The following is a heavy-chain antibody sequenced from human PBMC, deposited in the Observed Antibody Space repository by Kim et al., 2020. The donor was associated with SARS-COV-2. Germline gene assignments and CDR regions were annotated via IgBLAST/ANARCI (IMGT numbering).Heavy chain of an antibody. J-gene: IGHJ3*02. CDR3: ARGGGRGITVGGVIARGAFDT. CDR2: ISSSGSTI. CDR1: GFTFSSYE. D-gene: IGHD3-16*02. V-gene: IGHV3-48*03. Sequence: GGSLRLSCAASGFTFSSYEMNWVRQAPGKGLEWVSYISSSGSTIYYADSVKGRFTISRDNANNSLDLQMNSLSAEDTAVYYGARGGGRGITVGGVIARGAFDTWGQGTMVTVSS.